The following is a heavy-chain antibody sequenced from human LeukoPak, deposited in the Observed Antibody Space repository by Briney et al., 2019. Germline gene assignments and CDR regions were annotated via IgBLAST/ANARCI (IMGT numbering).Heavy chain of an antibody. CDR2: INHSGRT. Sequence: SETLSLTCAVYGGSFSGYYWSWIRQPPGKGLEWIGEINHSGRTNYNPSLKSRVTISVDTSKTQFSLKLSSVTAADTAVYYCARRRGYSYGPLDYWGQGTLVTVSS. CDR1: GGSFSGYY. D-gene: IGHD5-18*01. V-gene: IGHV4-34*01. CDR3: ARRRGYSYGPLDY. J-gene: IGHJ4*02.